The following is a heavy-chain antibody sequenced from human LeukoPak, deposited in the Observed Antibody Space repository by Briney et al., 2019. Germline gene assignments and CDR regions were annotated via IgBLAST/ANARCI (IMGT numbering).Heavy chain of an antibody. V-gene: IGHV4-39*07. CDR2: GDYSGGT. D-gene: IGHD6-19*01. J-gene: IGHJ4*02. CDR1: GDSFTSVTDY. Sequence: SETLSLTCTVSGDSFTSVTDYWAWIRQPPGKGLEWIASGDYSGGTYYNPSLESRVAISADMFKNQISLKLTSVTGADTAVYYCAGERGEEYSSGWYKTNYFYNWGQGIRVTVSS. CDR3: AGERGEEYSSGWYKTNYFYN.